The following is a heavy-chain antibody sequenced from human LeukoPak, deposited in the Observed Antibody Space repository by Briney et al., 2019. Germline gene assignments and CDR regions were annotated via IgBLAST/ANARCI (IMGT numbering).Heavy chain of an antibody. CDR1: GGSFSGYY. CDR2: INHSGST. J-gene: IGHJ2*01. CDR3: ARGGDYGDYGGYFDL. D-gene: IGHD4-17*01. V-gene: IGHV4-34*01. Sequence: SETLSLTCAVYGGSFSGYYWSWIRQPPGKGLEWIGEINHSGSTNYNPSLKSRVTISVDTSKNQFSLKLSSLTAADTAVYYCARGGDYGDYGGYFDLWGRGTLVTVSS.